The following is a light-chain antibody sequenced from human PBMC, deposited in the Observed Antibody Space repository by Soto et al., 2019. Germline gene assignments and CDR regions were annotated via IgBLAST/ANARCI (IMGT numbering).Light chain of an antibody. Sequence: EIVFTQSPGTLSLSPWERATLSCRASQSVPRSYLAWYQQKPGQAPRLLIYGTSSRATGIPDRFSGSGSGTDFTLTISRLEPEDFAVFYCQQYGSSITFGQGTRLEIK. CDR3: QQYGSSIT. CDR2: GTS. J-gene: IGKJ5*01. V-gene: IGKV3-20*01. CDR1: QSVPRSY.